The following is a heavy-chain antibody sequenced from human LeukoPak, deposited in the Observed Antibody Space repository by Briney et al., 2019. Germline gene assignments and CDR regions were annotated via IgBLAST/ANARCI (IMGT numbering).Heavy chain of an antibody. CDR1: GGSFSRNA. CDR3: ARDGGVDGDAFDN. D-gene: IGHD3-16*01. V-gene: IGHV1-69*04. CDR2: FIPILGIA. Sequence: SVKVSCKASGGSFSRNAISWVRQAPGQGLEWMGRFIPILGIATYAQKFQGRVTITADRSTSTAYMELSSLRAEDTAVYYCARDGGVDGDAFDNWGQGTMVTVSS. J-gene: IGHJ3*02.